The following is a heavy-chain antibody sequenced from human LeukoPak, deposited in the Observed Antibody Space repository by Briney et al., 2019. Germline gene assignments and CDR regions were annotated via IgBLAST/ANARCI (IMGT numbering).Heavy chain of an antibody. CDR2: INKDGSAK. CDR1: GVTFNSSS. Sequence: PSETLSLSCTASGVTFNSSSISWVRHPPCQELHWVANINKDGSAKYYVDSVKGRFTISRDNAKNSLYLQMNSLRAEDTGVYYCARVEASGYDYGAFDYWGQGTLVTVSS. J-gene: IGHJ4*02. D-gene: IGHD5-12*01. CDR3: ARVEASGYDYGAFDY. V-gene: IGHV3-7*02.